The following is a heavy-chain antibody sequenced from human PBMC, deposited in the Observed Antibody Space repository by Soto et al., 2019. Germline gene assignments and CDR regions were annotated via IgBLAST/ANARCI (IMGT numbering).Heavy chain of an antibody. Sequence: PGGSLRLSCAASGFTFSSYGMHWVRQAPGKGLEWVAVISYDGSNKYYADSVKGRFTISRDNSKNTLYLQMNSLRAEDTAVYYCAKVGRVAAAGNLGYYGMDVGGQGTTVTVS. CDR1: GFTFSSYG. V-gene: IGHV3-30*18. J-gene: IGHJ6*02. CDR2: ISYDGSNK. D-gene: IGHD6-13*01. CDR3: AKVGRVAAAGNLGYYGMDV.